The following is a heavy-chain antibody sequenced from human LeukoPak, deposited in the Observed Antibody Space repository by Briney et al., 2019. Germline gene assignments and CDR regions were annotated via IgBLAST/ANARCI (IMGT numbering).Heavy chain of an antibody. V-gene: IGHV5-51*01. CDR2: INPGDSDT. J-gene: IGHJ6*02. D-gene: IGHD1/OR15-1a*01. CDR3: ARQDVASTGTTYYYAMDV. CDR1: GYSFTRYW. Sequence: GESLKISCQGSGYSFTRYWISWVRQKPGKGLEWMGIINPGDSDTRYSPSFQGQVTISADKSISTAYLQWSSLKASHTAMYYCARQDVASTGTTYYYAMDVWGQGTTVTVSS.